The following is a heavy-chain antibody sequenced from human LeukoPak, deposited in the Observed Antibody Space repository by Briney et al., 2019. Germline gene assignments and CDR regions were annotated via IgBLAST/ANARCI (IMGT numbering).Heavy chain of an antibody. J-gene: IGHJ4*02. V-gene: IGHV3-53*01. D-gene: IGHD3-10*01. CDR2: IYSGGST. Sequence: PGGSLRLSCAASGFTVSSSYMSWVRQAPGKGLDWVSVIYSGGSTYYADAVKGRFTISRDNSKNTLYLQMYSLRAEDTAVYYCARVLAGMVRGVIGGNYFDYWGQGTLVTVSS. CDR1: GFTVSSSY. CDR3: ARVLAGMVRGVIGGNYFDY.